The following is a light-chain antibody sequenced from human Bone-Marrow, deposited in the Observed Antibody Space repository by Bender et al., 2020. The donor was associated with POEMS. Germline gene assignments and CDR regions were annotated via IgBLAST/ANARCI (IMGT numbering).Light chain of an antibody. V-gene: IGLV2-14*01. Sequence: QSALTQPASVSGSPGQSITISCTGTSSDRGDYNYVSWYQQRPGKAPKLMIYGVSNRPSGVSNRFSGSKSGNTASLTISGLQAEDEADYYCCSYAGNGRVFGGGTKLTVL. CDR2: GVS. CDR3: CSYAGNGRV. J-gene: IGLJ3*02. CDR1: SSDRGDYNY.